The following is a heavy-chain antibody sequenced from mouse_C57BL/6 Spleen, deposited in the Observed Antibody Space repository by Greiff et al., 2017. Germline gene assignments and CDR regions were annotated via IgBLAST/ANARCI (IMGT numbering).Heavy chain of an antibody. Sequence: EVTLMESGGGLVKPGGSLKLSCAASGFTFSSYAMSWVRQTPGQSLEWVATISHGGSYTYYTDNVKGRFTISRDNAKNNLYLKMSHLKSEDTAMYYCARGLTGVVDYWGQGTTLTVSS. CDR1: GFTFSSYA. D-gene: IGHD4-1*01. J-gene: IGHJ2*01. CDR2: ISHGGSYT. V-gene: IGHV5-4*03. CDR3: ARGLTGVVDY.